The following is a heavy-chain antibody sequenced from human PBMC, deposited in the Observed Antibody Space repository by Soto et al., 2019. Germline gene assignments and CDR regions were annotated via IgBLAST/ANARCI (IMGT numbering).Heavy chain of an antibody. CDR2: IYYSGST. J-gene: IGHJ5*02. CDR3: AGYMVRGVHNWFDP. V-gene: IGHV4-31*03. CDR1: GGSISSGGYY. D-gene: IGHD3-10*01. Sequence: QVQLQESGPGLVKPSQTLSLTCTVSGGSISSGGYYWSWIRQHPGKGLEWIGYIYYSGSTYYNPSLKSRVTISVDTSKHQFSLKLSSVTAADTAVYYCAGYMVRGVHNWFDPWGQGTLVTVSS.